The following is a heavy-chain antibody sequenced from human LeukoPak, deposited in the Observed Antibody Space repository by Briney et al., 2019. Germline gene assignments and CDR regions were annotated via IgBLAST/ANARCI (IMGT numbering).Heavy chain of an antibody. V-gene: IGHV3-23*01. Sequence: GGSLRLSCAASGFTFSSYAMSWVRQAPGKGLEWVSAISGSGGSTYYADSVKDRFTISRDNSKNTLYLQMNSLRAEDTAVYYCAKGNGSGSYYYYYMDVWGKGTTVTVSS. CDR3: AKGNGSGSYYYYYMDV. D-gene: IGHD3-10*01. CDR2: ISGSGGST. CDR1: GFTFSSYA. J-gene: IGHJ6*03.